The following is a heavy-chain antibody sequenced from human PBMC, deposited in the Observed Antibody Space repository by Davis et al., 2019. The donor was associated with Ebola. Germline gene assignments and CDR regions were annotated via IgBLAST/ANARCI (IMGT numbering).Heavy chain of an antibody. CDR3: AKDPRNAAAGTMYFDY. D-gene: IGHD6-13*01. CDR2: IYYSGST. J-gene: IGHJ4*02. CDR1: GGSISSYY. Sequence: SETLSLTCTVSGGSISSYYWSWIRQPPGKGLEWIGYIYYSGSTNYNPSLKSRVTISVDTSKNQFSLKLSSVTAADTAVYYCAKDPRNAAAGTMYFDYWGQGTLVTVSS. V-gene: IGHV4-59*12.